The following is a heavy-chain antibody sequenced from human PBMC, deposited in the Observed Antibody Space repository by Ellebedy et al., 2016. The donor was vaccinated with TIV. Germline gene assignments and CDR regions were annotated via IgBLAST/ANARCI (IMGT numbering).Heavy chain of an antibody. V-gene: IGHV3-11*04. D-gene: IGHD3-22*01. CDR3: GREILADYDYYDSSGSDYGVDV. CDR1: GFTFSDYY. J-gene: IGHJ6*02. Sequence: GESLKISCAAPGFTFSDYYMSWIRQAPGKGLEWVSYISSSGSTIYYADSVKGRFTISRDNAKNSLYLQMNTLRAADTAVYYCGREILADYDYYDSSGSDYGVDVWGQGTTVTVSS. CDR2: ISSSGSTI.